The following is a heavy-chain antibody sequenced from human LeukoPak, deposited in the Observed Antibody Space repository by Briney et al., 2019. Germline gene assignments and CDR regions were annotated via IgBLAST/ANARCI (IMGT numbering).Heavy chain of an antibody. Sequence: GGSLRLSCAASGFAFSNYAMAWVRQAPGKEPEWVSVITGGGADTYQIDSVKGRFTISRDNSKNTLYLQMNSLRAEDTAVYFCAKGTLGHCNGASCYPLDYWGQGILVTVSS. CDR2: ITGGGADT. V-gene: IGHV3-23*01. CDR1: GFAFSNYA. D-gene: IGHD2-15*01. CDR3: AKGTLGHCNGASCYPLDY. J-gene: IGHJ4*02.